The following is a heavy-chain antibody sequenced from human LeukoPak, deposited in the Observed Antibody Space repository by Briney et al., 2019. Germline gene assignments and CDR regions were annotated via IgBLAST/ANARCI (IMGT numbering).Heavy chain of an antibody. D-gene: IGHD6-13*01. J-gene: IGHJ4*02. CDR3: ARDREQQLGPFDY. Sequence: GGSLRLSCAASGFTFSSYAMHWVRQAPGKGLEWVAVISYDGSNKYYADSVKGRFTISRDNSKNTLYLQMNSLRAEDTAVYYCARDREQQLGPFDYRGQGTLVTVSS. CDR1: GFTFSSYA. V-gene: IGHV3-30*04. CDR2: ISYDGSNK.